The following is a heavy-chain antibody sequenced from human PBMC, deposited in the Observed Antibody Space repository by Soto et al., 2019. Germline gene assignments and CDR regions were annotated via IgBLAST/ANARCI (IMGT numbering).Heavy chain of an antibody. D-gene: IGHD1-26*01. V-gene: IGHV1-18*01. CDR2: ISAHRGHT. J-gene: IGHJ4*02. CDR1: GHISGHYG. Sequence: QVQLVQSAPELTKPGASVKVSCRDSGHISGHYGISCVRLRAGQGLAWMGWISAHRGHTNYAHKFRGRVTMTTDPSTATVSIALTNLLSDDTAVYFCARDGDQWDQRFCDNWGQGTLVTVSS. CDR3: ARDGDQWDQRFCDN.